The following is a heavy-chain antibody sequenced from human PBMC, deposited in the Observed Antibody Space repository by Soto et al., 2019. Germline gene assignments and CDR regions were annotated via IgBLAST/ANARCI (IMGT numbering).Heavy chain of an antibody. D-gene: IGHD2-15*01. CDR1: GGTFSSYA. V-gene: IGHV1-69*12. CDR2: IIPIFGTA. CDR3: ARHSCCSTPNSICGMDG. J-gene: IGHJ6*04. Sequence: QVQLVQSGAEVKKPGSSVKVSCKASGGTFSSYAISWVRQAPGQGREWMGGIIPIFGTANYAQKFQGRVTMTADESTSTAYMELSSLRAEDTAVSSCARHSCCSTPNSICGMDGWREGTTVTVSS.